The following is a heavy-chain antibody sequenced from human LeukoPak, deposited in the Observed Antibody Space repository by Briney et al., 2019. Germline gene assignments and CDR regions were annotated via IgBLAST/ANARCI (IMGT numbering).Heavy chain of an antibody. CDR3: ARDRERGMVRGILDY. D-gene: IGHD3-10*01. J-gene: IGHJ4*02. Sequence: SETLSLTCTVSGGSISSGTYYWSWIRQPAGKGLEWIGRIYTSGSTNYNPSLKSRVTISIDSSKNQFALKLKSVTAADTAVYYCARDRERGMVRGILDYWGQGTLVTVSS. V-gene: IGHV4-61*02. CDR1: GGSISSGTYY. CDR2: IYTSGST.